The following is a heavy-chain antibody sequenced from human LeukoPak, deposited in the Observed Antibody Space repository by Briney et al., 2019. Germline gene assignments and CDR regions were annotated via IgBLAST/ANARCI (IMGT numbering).Heavy chain of an antibody. V-gene: IGHV3-30*02. J-gene: IGHJ4*02. CDR2: IRYDGSNK. CDR3: AKDDTLYDILTGSFDY. Sequence: PGGSLRLSCAASGFTFSSYGMHWVRQAPGKGLEWVAFIRYDGSNKYYADSVKGRFTISRDNSKNTLYLQMNSLRAEDTAVYYCAKDDTLYDILTGSFDYWGQGTLVTVSS. CDR1: GFTFSSYG. D-gene: IGHD3-9*01.